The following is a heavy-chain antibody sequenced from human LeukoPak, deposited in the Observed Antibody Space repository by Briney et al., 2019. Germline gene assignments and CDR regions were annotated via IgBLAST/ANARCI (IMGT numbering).Heavy chain of an antibody. V-gene: IGHV3-23*01. CDR2: ISGSGGST. Sequence: GGSLRLSCAASGFTFSSYAMSWVRQAPGKGLEWVSAISGSGGSTYYADSVKGRFTISRDNSKNTLYLQMNSLRAEDTAVYYCTTDKGDHYYGSGSYYYFDYWGQGTLVTVSS. CDR1: GFTFSSYA. J-gene: IGHJ4*02. CDR3: TTDKGDHYYGSGSYYYFDY. D-gene: IGHD3-10*01.